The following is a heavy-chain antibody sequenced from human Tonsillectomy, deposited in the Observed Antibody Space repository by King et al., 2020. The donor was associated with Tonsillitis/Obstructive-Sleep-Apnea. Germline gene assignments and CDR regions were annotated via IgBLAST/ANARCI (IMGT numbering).Heavy chain of an antibody. CDR2: INFDGRST. Sequence: VQLVESGGGLVQPGGSLRLSCAGSGFNFSSYWMHWVRQAPGKGLVWVSRINFDGRSTKYADSVKGRFTISRDNAKNTLYLQMNSLRAEDTAVYYCAREASIGLIVHYYYMDVWGKGTTVTVSS. V-gene: IGHV3-74*01. CDR1: GFNFSSYW. J-gene: IGHJ6*03. CDR3: AREASIGLIVHYYYMDV. D-gene: IGHD2-8*01.